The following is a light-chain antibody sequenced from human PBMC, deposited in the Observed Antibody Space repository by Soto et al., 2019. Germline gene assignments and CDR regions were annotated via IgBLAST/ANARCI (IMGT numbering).Light chain of an antibody. CDR2: EVS. CDR3: SSYTTSSTVV. CDR1: SSDDGAYGY. Sequence: QSALTQPASVSGCPGQSIAISCTGTSSDDGAYGYVSWYQQHPGKAPKLMIYEVSYRPSGVSNRFSGSKSGNAASLTISGLQAEDEADYYCSSYTTSSTVVFGGGTKLTVL. J-gene: IGLJ2*01. V-gene: IGLV2-14*01.